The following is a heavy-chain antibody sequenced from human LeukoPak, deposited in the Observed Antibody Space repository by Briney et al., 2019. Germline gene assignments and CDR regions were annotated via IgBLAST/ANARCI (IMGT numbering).Heavy chain of an antibody. D-gene: IGHD6-13*01. Sequence: ASVKVSCKASGYTFTSYDINWVRQATGQGLEWMGWKNPNSGNTGYAQKFQGRVTMTRNTSISTAYMELSSLRSEDTAVYYCAREAGYSSSWSYGYYYYGMDVWGQGTTVTVSS. V-gene: IGHV1-8*01. CDR2: KNPNSGNT. J-gene: IGHJ6*02. CDR3: AREAGYSSSWSYGYYYYGMDV. CDR1: GYTFTSYD.